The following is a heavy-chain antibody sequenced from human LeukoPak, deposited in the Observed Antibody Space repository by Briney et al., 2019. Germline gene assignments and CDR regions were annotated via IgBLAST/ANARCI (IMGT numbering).Heavy chain of an antibody. J-gene: IGHJ5*02. CDR2: VSANSGET. Sequence: ASVKVSCKASGYRFTTYGISWLRQAPGQGLVWMGWVSANSGETNYAQNFRDRVTLTTDTSTSTAYIELRSLTSDDTAVYYCERDWESDARTITDRWGQGTLVTVSS. CDR3: ERDWESDARTITDR. CDR1: GYRFTTYG. D-gene: IGHD5-12*01. V-gene: IGHV1-18*01.